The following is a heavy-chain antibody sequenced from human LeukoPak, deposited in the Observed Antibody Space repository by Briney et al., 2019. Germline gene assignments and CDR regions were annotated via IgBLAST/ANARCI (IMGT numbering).Heavy chain of an antibody. CDR2: ISAYNGNT. J-gene: IGHJ3*02. V-gene: IGHV1-18*01. CDR1: GYTFTSYG. Sequence: ASVKVSCKASGYTFTSYGISWVRQAPGQGLEWMGWISAYNGNTNYAQKLQGRVTMTTDTSTSTAYMELRSLRSDDTAVYYCARVVGSTAVALRAFDIWGQGTMVTVSS. CDR3: ARVVGSTAVALRAFDI. D-gene: IGHD6-19*01.